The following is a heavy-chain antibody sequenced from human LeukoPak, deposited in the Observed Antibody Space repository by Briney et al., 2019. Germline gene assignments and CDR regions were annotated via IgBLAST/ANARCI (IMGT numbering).Heavy chain of an antibody. CDR2: INHSGST. D-gene: IGHD7-27*01. V-gene: IGHV4-34*01. Sequence: PSETLSLTCAVYGGSFSGYYWSWIRQPPGKGLEWIGEINHSGSTNYNPSLKSRVTISVDTSKNQFSLKLSSVTAADTAVYYCARVGTLTDNWFDPWGQGTLVTVSS. CDR1: GGSFSGYY. J-gene: IGHJ5*02. CDR3: ARVGTLTDNWFDP.